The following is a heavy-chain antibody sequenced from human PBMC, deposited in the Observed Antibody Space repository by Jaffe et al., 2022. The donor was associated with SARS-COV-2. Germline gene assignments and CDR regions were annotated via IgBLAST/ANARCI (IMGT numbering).Heavy chain of an antibody. V-gene: IGHV3-33*01. Sequence: QVQLVESGGGVVQPGRSLRLSCAASGFTFSSYGMHWVRQAPGKGLEWVAVIWYDGSNKYYADSVKGRFTISRDNSKNTLYLQMNSLRAEDTAVYYCARDFGKRMATRGPFDYWGQGTLVTVSS. J-gene: IGHJ4*02. CDR3: ARDFGKRMATRGPFDY. CDR1: GFTFSSYG. CDR2: IWYDGSNK. D-gene: IGHD3-3*01.